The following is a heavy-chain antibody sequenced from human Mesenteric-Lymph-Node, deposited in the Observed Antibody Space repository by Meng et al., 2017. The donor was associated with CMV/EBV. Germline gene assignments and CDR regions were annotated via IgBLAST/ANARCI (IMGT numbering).Heavy chain of an antibody. D-gene: IGHD1-1*01. CDR1: GFTFSSYW. V-gene: IGHV3-74*01. CDR3: AREDQRPPHWLAPLDY. CDR2: INSDGSST. Sequence: GESLKISCAASGFTFSSYWMHWVRQAPGKGLVWVSRINSDGSSTSYADSVKGRFTISRDNAKNTLYLQMNSLRAEDTAVYFCAREDQRPPHWLAPLDYWGQGTLVTVSS. J-gene: IGHJ4*02.